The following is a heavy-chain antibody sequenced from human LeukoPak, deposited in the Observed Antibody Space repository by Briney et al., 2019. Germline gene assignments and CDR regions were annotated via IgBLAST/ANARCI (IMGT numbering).Heavy chain of an antibody. D-gene: IGHD6-13*01. CDR1: GFTFSSYS. Sequence: GGSLRLSCAASGFTFSSYSMNWVRQAPGKGLEWVSYISSSSSTIYYADSVKGRFTISRDNAKNSLYLQMNSLRAEDTAVYYCARDPLDIIAAAGTDAFDIWGQGTMVTVSS. J-gene: IGHJ3*02. CDR2: ISSSSSTI. CDR3: ARDPLDIIAAAGTDAFDI. V-gene: IGHV3-48*01.